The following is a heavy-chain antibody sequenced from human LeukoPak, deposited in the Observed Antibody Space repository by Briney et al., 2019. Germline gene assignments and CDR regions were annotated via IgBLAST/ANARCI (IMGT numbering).Heavy chain of an antibody. D-gene: IGHD2-21*02. CDR1: GYTFTSYY. V-gene: IGHV1-46*01. CDR3: ARDLLYCGGDCANSADAFDI. Sequence: ASVKVSCEASGYTFTSYYMHWVRQAPGQGLEWMGIINPSGGSTSYAQKFQGRVTMTRDTSTSTVYMELSSLRSEDTAVYYCARDLLYCGGDCANSADAFDIWGQGTMVTVSS. J-gene: IGHJ3*02. CDR2: INPSGGST.